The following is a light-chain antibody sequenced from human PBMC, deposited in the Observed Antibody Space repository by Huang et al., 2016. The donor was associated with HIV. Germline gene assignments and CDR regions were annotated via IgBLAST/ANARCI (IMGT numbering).Light chain of an antibody. CDR1: QSLLYSLSKKNY. J-gene: IGKJ1*01. Sequence: DIVMTQSPDSLAVSPGERATINCKSSQSLLYSLSKKNYLAWFQQKPGRPPRLLIYWATTRESGVPDRFSGSGSGTDFTLTINNLQAEDVAVYFCLQYYSVPQTFGHGTKVEIK. CDR2: WAT. V-gene: IGKV4-1*01. CDR3: LQYYSVPQT.